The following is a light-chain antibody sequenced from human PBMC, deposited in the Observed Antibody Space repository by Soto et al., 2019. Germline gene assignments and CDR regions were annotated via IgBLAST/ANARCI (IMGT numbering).Light chain of an antibody. CDR3: NSYTNTAARV. Sequence: QSVLTQPASVSGSPGQSITISCTGTSSDVGAHNFVSWYQQHPGKAPKLMIYEVSNRPSGVSNLFSGAKSGNTASLTISGLQAEDEADYYCNSYTNTAARVFGTGTKVTVL. V-gene: IGLV2-14*01. CDR2: EVS. J-gene: IGLJ1*01. CDR1: SSDVGAHNF.